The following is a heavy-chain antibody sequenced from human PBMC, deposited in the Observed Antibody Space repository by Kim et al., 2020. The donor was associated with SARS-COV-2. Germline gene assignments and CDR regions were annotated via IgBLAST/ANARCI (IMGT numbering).Heavy chain of an antibody. Sequence: EQQCQGRGTITADKSTSTAYMELSSVRSEDTAVYYCARPNPRAIYYFDYWGQGTLVTVSS. D-gene: IGHD3-10*01. V-gene: IGHV1-69*02. CDR3: ARPNPRAIYYFDY. J-gene: IGHJ4*02.